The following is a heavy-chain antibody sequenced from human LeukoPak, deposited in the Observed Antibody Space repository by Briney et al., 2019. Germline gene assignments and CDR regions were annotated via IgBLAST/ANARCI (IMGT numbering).Heavy chain of an antibody. CDR3: ARVPGYSSSWPFDY. J-gene: IGHJ4*02. CDR2: ISSSSSTI. V-gene: IGHV3-48*04. CDR1: GFTFSSYS. Sequence: QSGGSLRLSCAASGFTFSSYSMNWVRQAPGKGLEWVSYISSSSSTIYYADSVKGRFTISRDNAKNSLYLQMNSLRAEDTAVYYCARVPGYSSSWPFDYWGQGTLVTVSS. D-gene: IGHD6-13*01.